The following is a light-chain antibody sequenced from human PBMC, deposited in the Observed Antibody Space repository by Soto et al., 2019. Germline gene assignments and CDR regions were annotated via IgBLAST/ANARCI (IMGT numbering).Light chain of an antibody. Sequence: QSALTQPRSVSGSPGQSVTISCTGTSSDVGGYNYDSWYQQHPGRAPKVMIYDVSKRPSGVPDRFSGSKSGNTASLTISGLQAEDEADYYCCSYAGSYTYVFGTGTKV. V-gene: IGLV2-11*01. CDR2: DVS. J-gene: IGLJ1*01. CDR3: CSYAGSYTYV. CDR1: SSDVGGYNY.